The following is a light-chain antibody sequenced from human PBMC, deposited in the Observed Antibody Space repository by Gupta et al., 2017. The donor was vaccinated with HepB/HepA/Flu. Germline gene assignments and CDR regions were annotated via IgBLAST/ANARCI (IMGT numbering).Light chain of an antibody. CDR2: SNN. CDR3: AAWDDSLNGPV. Sequence: QSVLPQPPSASGTPGQRVTISCSGSSSNIGSNTVNWYQQLPGTAPNLLIYSNNQRPSGVPDRFSGSKSGTSASLAISGLQSEDEADYYCAAWDDSLNGPVFGGGTKLTVL. CDR1: SSNIGSNT. J-gene: IGLJ2*01. V-gene: IGLV1-44*01.